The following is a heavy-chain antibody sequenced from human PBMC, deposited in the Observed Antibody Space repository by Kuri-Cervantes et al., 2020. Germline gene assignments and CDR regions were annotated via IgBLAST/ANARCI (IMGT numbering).Heavy chain of an antibody. V-gene: IGHV1-2*02. CDR1: RYTFTYYY. Sequence: VPVSCKTSRYTFTYYYIHWVRQAPGQGPEWMGWINPNSGGTNYAQRFQGRVTMTGNTSISTAYMELSRLKSDDKAVYYCARDPGLPLYYFDYWVRGTLVTVSS. CDR2: INPNSGGT. D-gene: IGHD3/OR15-3a*01. J-gene: IGHJ4*02. CDR3: ARDPGLPLYYFDY.